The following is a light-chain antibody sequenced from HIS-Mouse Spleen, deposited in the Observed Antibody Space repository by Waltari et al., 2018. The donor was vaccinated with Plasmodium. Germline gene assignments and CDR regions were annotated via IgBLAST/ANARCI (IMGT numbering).Light chain of an antibody. CDR1: SSDVGGYHY. CDR2: EVS. Sequence: QSALTQPPSASGPPGQSVTISCTGTSSDVGGYHYVSWYQQQPGKAPKLMIYEVSKRPSGVPDRFSGSKSGNTASLTVSGLQAEDEADYYCSSYAGSNNLVFGGGTKLTVL. J-gene: IGLJ2*01. V-gene: IGLV2-8*01. CDR3: SSYAGSNNLV.